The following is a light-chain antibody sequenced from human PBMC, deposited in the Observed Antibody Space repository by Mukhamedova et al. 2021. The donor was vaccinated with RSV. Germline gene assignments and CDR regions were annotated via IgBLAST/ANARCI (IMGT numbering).Light chain of an antibody. J-gene: IGLJ1*01. CDR2: EVN. Sequence: APKLIIYEVNNRPSGVPDRFSGSKSGNSASLTISGIQAEDEADYYCSSFASTSPLYVIGTGTKVTVL. CDR3: SSFASTSPLYV. V-gene: IGLV2-18*02.